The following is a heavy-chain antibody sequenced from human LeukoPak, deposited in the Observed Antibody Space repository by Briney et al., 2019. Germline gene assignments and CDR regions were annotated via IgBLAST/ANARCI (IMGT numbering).Heavy chain of an antibody. Sequence: SLRLSCAASGFTFDDYAMHWVLQATGKGLEWVSGISWNSGSIGYADSVKGRFTISRDNAKNSLYLQMNSLRAEDTALYYCAKDMEQWLSLFDYWGQGTLVTVSS. CDR1: GFTFDDYA. J-gene: IGHJ4*02. CDR2: ISWNSGSI. V-gene: IGHV3-9*01. D-gene: IGHD6-19*01. CDR3: AKDMEQWLSLFDY.